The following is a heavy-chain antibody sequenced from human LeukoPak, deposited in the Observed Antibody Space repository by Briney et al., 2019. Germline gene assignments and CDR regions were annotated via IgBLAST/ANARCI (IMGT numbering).Heavy chain of an antibody. D-gene: IGHD3-22*01. J-gene: IGHJ1*01. CDR1: GDSVSRSDSY. CDR3: ARRRYYDSSGYLE. V-gene: IGHV4-39*01. Sequence: SETLSLTCTIFGDSVSRSDSYWDGIRQPPRKGLEWIGTIYYSGRTYYSPSLKSRVTLSIDMSNNQFSLILSSVTAADTALYFCARRRYYDSSGYLEWGQGTLVTVSS. CDR2: IYYSGRT.